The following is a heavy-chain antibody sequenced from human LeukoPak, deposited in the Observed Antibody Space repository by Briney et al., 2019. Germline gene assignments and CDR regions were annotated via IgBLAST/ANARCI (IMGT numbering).Heavy chain of an antibody. CDR1: GGSISSYY. V-gene: IGHV4-59*01. CDR2: IYYSGST. J-gene: IGHJ5*02. Sequence: TTSETLSLTCTVSGGSISSYYWSWLRQPPGKGLEWIGYIYYSGSTNYNPSLKSRVTISVDTSKNQFSLKLSSVTAADTAVYYCARHLEGYCSGGSPCWFDPWGQGTLVTVSS. CDR3: ARHLEGYCSGGSPCWFDP. D-gene: IGHD2-15*01.